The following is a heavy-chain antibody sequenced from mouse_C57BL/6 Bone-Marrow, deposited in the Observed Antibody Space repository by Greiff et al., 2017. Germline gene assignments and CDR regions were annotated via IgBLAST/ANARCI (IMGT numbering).Heavy chain of an antibody. CDR1: GYTFTSYW. CDR2: IDPSDSYT. D-gene: IGHD4-1*01. V-gene: IGHV1-59*01. CDR3: ARSDWGGYFDY. Sequence: VQLQQPGAELVRPGTSVKLSCKASGYTFTSYWMHWVKQRPGQGLEWIGVIDPSDSYTNYNQKFKGKATLTVDTSSSTAYMQLSSLTSEDSAVYYCARSDWGGYFDYWGQGTTLTVSS. J-gene: IGHJ2*01.